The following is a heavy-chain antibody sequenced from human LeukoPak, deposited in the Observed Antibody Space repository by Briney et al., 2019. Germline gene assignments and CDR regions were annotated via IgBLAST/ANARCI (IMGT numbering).Heavy chain of an antibody. V-gene: IGHV4-34*01. CDR3: ARSSSGWYGDY. CDR2: INHSGST. J-gene: IGHJ4*02. Sequence: SETLSLTCAVSGGSFSGYYLSWIRQPPGKGLDWIGEINHSGSTNYNPSLKSRVTISVDTSKNQFSLKLSSVTAADTAVYYCARSSSGWYGDYWGQGTLVTVSS. D-gene: IGHD6-19*01. CDR1: GGSFSGYY.